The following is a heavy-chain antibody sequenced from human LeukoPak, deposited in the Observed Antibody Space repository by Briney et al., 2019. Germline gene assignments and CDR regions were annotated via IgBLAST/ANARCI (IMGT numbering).Heavy chain of an antibody. J-gene: IGHJ4*02. Sequence: SETLSLTCTASGGPISSYYWSWIRQPPGKGLEWIGYIYYSGSTNYNPSLKSRVTISVDTSKNQFSLKLSSVTAADTAVYYCARAQRFLEWLFYDYWGQGTLVTVSS. CDR2: IYYSGST. CDR1: GGPISSYY. V-gene: IGHV4-59*01. CDR3: ARAQRFLEWLFYDY. D-gene: IGHD3-3*01.